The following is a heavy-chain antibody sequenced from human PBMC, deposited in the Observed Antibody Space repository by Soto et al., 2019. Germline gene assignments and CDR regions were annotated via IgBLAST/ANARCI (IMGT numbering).Heavy chain of an antibody. V-gene: IGHV4-59*01. J-gene: IGHJ6*02. CDR1: GDPISSYY. CDR3: ARAYGGFDNGLDV. Sequence: SETLSLTCTVSGDPISSYYCTWIRQPPGKGLELIGYIYYSGSTRYNPSLKSRVTISVDMSKNQFSLKLSSVIAADTAVYYCARAYGGFDNGLDVWGQGTAVTVSS. D-gene: IGHD5-12*01. CDR2: IYYSGST.